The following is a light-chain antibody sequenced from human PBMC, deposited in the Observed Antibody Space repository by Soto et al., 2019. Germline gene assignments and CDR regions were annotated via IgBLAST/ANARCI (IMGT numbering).Light chain of an antibody. J-gene: IGKJ1*01. CDR3: QQYNNWPRT. Sequence: IQMTQSPSTLSASVGDRVTISCRASQSISSWLAWYQQKPGKAPKLLIYGASTRATGIPARFSGSGSGTEFTLTISNLQSEDFAVYYCQQYNNWPRTFGQGTKVDIK. CDR2: GAS. V-gene: IGKV1-5*01. CDR1: QSISSW.